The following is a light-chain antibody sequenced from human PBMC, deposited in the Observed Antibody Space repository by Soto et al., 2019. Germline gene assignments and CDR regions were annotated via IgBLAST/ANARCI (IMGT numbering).Light chain of an antibody. CDR1: QTIGSW. Sequence: DIQMTHSPSTLSGSVGDRVTITFRASQTIGSWVGWYQQTPGKAPKLLIYDASTIKSGVPSRFSGSGSGTDFTLTISRLQPDDFATYYCQHYNSYSEAFGQGTKVDIK. J-gene: IGKJ1*01. CDR3: QHYNSYSEA. CDR2: DAS. V-gene: IGKV1-5*03.